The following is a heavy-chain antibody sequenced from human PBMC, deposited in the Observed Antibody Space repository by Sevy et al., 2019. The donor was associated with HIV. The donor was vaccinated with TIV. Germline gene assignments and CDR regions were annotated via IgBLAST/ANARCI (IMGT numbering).Heavy chain of an antibody. J-gene: IGHJ4*02. D-gene: IGHD1-26*01. CDR1: GGSITSLY. V-gene: IGHV4-59*08. CDR2: IYYNGHI. CDR3: AGENAWGRGYS. Sequence: SETLSLTCTVSGGSITSLYWNWIRQPPGKGLEWIANIYYNGHINYNPSLKSRVTLSLDTSKHRFSLGLSSVTAADTAMYYCAGENAWGRGYSWGQGTLVTVSS.